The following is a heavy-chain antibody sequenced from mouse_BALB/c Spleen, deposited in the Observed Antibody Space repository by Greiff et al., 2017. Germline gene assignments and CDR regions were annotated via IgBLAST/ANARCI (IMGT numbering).Heavy chain of an antibody. J-gene: IGHJ4*01. V-gene: IGHV5-12-1*01. CDR1: GFAFSSYD. D-gene: IGHD2-3*01. CDR2: ISSGGGST. CDR3: ARHDDGYYYYAMDY. Sequence: EVKLVESGGGLVKPGGSLKLSCAASGFAFSSYDMSWVRQTPEKRLEWVAYISSGGGSTYYPDTVKGRFTISRDNAKNTLYLQMSSLKSEDTAMYYCARHDDGYYYYAMDYWGQGTSVTVSS.